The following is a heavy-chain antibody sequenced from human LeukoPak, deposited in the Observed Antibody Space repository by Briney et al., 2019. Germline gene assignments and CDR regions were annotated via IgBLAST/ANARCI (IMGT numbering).Heavy chain of an antibody. V-gene: IGHV3-7*01. Sequence: PGGSLRVSCAASGFTFSTYWMIWFSQAPGKGMEWVAHINQDGSVKNYVDSVKGRFTISRDNANNFLYLQMNSLRAEDTAVYYCAKDKNWNVCDYWGRGTLVTVSS. D-gene: IGHD1-1*01. CDR3: AKDKNWNVCDY. J-gene: IGHJ4*02. CDR2: INQDGSVK. CDR1: GFTFSTYW.